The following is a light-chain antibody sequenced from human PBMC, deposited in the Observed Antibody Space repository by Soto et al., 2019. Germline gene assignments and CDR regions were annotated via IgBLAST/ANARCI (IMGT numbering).Light chain of an antibody. CDR3: QQALT. CDR2: GAS. CDR1: QTVSRYY. V-gene: IGKV3D-7*01. J-gene: IGKJ4*01. Sequence: VLTQSPATLSLSPGGRAILSCRASQTVSRYYLSWYQKKPGQPPRLLIYGASTRATGVPDRFSGSGSGADFTRTISSLQPDDFAVYYCQQALTFGGGTTVE.